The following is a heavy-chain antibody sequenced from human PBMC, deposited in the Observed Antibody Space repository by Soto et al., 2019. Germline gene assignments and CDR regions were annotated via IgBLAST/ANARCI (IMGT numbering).Heavy chain of an antibody. CDR1: GFNFNTYG. V-gene: IGHV3-33*01. CDR3: AGDYGASHDYYYYGMDV. D-gene: IGHD4-17*01. Sequence: WGSLRLSCEASGFNFNTYGMHWVRQAPGKGLEWVAVIWHDGTDKYYGDSVKGRFTISRDNSKNTLYLQMNSLRVDDAGVYYCAGDYGASHDYYYYGMDVWGQGTTVTVSS. J-gene: IGHJ6*02. CDR2: IWHDGTDK.